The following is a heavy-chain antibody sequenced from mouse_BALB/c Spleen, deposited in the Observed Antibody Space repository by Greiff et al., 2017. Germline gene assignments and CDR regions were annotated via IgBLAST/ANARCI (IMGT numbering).Heavy chain of an antibody. V-gene: IGHV3-6*02. CDR3: AREGRTVDY. Sequence: EVQLQESGPDLVKPSQSLSLTCSVTGYSITSGYYWNWIRQFPGNKLEWMGYISYDGSNNYNPSLKNRISITRDTSKNQFFLKLNSVTTEDTATYYCAREGRTVDYWGQGTTLTVSS. J-gene: IGHJ2*01. CDR2: ISYDGSN. CDR1: GYSITSGYY.